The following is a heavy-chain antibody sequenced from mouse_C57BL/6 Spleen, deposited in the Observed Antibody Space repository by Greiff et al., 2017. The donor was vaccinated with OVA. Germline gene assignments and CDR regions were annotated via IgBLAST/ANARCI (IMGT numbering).Heavy chain of an antibody. Sequence: QVQLQQPGTELVKPGASVKLSCKASGYTFPSYWMHWVKQRPGQGLEWIGNINPSNGGTNYNEKFKSKATLTVDKSSSTAYMQLSSLTSEDSAVYYCARSEVYYGNSWFAYWGQGTLVTVSA. J-gene: IGHJ3*01. D-gene: IGHD2-1*01. CDR1: GYTFPSYW. V-gene: IGHV1-53*01. CDR2: INPSNGGT. CDR3: ARSEVYYGNSWFAY.